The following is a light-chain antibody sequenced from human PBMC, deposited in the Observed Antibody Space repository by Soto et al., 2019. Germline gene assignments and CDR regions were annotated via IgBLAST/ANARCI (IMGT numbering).Light chain of an antibody. CDR3: QQRSNWKT. Sequence: EIVLTQSPATLSLSPGERATLSCRASQSVSSYLAWYQQKPGQAPRLLIYDASNRATGIPARFSGSGSGTDFTLPISSLEPEDFAVYSCQQRSNWKTFCQGTKVEIK. V-gene: IGKV3-11*01. CDR1: QSVSSY. CDR2: DAS. J-gene: IGKJ1*01.